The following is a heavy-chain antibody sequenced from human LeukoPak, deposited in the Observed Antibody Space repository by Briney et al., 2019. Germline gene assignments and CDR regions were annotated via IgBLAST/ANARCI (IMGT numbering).Heavy chain of an antibody. CDR1: GGSFSGYY. CDR3: ARVVRITMIVVVTRDAFDI. CDR2: INHSGST. J-gene: IGHJ3*02. D-gene: IGHD3-22*01. V-gene: IGHV4-34*01. Sequence: SETLSLTCAVYGGSFSGYYWSWIRQPPGKGLEWIGEINHSGSTNYNPSLKSRATISVDTSKNQFSLRLSSVTAADTAVYYCARVVRITMIVVVTRDAFDIWGQGTMVTVSS.